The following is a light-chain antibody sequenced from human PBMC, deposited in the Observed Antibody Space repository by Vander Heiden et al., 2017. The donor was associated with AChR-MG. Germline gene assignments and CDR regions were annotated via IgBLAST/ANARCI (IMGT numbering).Light chain of an antibody. CDR2: DVS. Sequence: QSALTQPASVSGSPGQSITISCTGTSSDVGGYNYVSWYQQTPGKAPKLMIYDVSNRPAGVSNRFSGSKSGNTASLTISGLQAEDEADYYCSSDTSSSTLVFGGGTKLTVL. CDR3: SSDTSSSTLV. CDR1: SSDVGGYNY. V-gene: IGLV2-14*03. J-gene: IGLJ2*01.